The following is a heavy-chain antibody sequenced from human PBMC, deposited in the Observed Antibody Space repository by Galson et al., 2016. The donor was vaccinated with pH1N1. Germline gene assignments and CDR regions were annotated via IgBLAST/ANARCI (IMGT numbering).Heavy chain of an antibody. Sequence: SLRLSCAASGFTFSDYYMNWIRQAPGKGLEWVSYISSSGSTIYYADSLKGRFTISWDNAKNSLYLQMNSLRAEDTAVYYCAKTLTHDEIYDAFDIWGQGTMVTVSP. D-gene: IGHD2/OR15-2a*01. CDR2: ISSSGSTI. CDR3: AKTLTHDEIYDAFDI. J-gene: IGHJ3*02. V-gene: IGHV3-11*01. CDR1: GFTFSDYY.